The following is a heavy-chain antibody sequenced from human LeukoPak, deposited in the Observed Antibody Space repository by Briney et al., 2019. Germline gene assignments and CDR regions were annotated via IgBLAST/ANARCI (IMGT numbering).Heavy chain of an antibody. J-gene: IGHJ5*02. CDR1: GYTFTSYG. CDR3: ARHRYSSSSFSYWFDP. V-gene: IGHV1-18*01. D-gene: IGHD6-6*01. Sequence: ASVEVSCKASGYTFTSYGISWVRQAPGQGLEWMGWISAYNGNTNYAQKLQGRVTMTTDTSTSTAYMELRSLRSDDTAVYYCARHRYSSSSFSYWFDPWGQGTLVTVSS. CDR2: ISAYNGNT.